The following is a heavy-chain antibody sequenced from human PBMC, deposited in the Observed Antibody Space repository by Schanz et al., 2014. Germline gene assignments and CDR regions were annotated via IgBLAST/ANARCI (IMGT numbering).Heavy chain of an antibody. J-gene: IGHJ4*02. Sequence: QVQLVQSGAEVKKPGDSVTVSCKVSGFIFTGYFIHWIRQAPGQGLEWMGRFNPGNGGANFAEKFQGRVAMTSDTSIKTYAMELTRLTSDDTAVYYCARDRRLQRQSGWDYWGQGTLVTVSS. CDR3: ARDRRLQRQSGWDY. CDR1: GFIFTGYF. V-gene: IGHV1-2*06. CDR2: FNPGNGGA. D-gene: IGHD3-10*01.